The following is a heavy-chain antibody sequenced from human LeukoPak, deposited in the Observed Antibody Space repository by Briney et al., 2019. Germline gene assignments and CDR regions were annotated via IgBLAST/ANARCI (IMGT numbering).Heavy chain of an antibody. CDR2: ISSSGSNI. CDR1: GFTFSSYE. CDR3: ARDHHYYDSSGFFDY. D-gene: IGHD3-22*01. J-gene: IGHJ4*02. Sequence: GGSLRLSCAASGFTFSSYEMNWVRQAPGKGLEWVSYISSSGSNIYYADSVKGRFTISRDNSKNTLYLQMNSLRAEDTAVYYCARDHHYYDSSGFFDYWGQGTLVTVSS. V-gene: IGHV3-48*03.